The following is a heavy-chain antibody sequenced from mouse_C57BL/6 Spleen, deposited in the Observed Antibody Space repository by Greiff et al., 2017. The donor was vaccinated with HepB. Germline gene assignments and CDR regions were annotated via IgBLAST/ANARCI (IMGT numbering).Heavy chain of an antibody. CDR2: IRLKSDNYAT. CDR3: TGWGAYSHFDY. V-gene: IGHV6-3*01. J-gene: IGHJ2*01. D-gene: IGHD1-1*01. CDR1: GFTFSNYW. Sequence: DVKLQESGGGLVQPGGSMKLSCVASGFTFSNYWMNWVRQSPEKGLEWVAQIRLKSDNYATHYAESVKGRFTISRDDSKSSVYLQMNNLRAEDTGIYYCTGWGAYSHFDYWGQGTTLTVSS.